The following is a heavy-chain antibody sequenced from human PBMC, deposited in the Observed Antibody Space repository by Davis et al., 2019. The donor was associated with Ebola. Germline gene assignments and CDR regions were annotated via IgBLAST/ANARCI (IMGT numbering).Heavy chain of an antibody. CDR1: GGAFSEYS. D-gene: IGHD2-2*01. Sequence: PSETLSLTGAPYGGAFSEYSWSLIRQSPGRGLEWIGEIDHKGKTNYNPSLKSRVTISKDTSRNYFSLQLRSVSAADTAVYYCASPHQIRGKDFFDLWGQGTLVTVSS. CDR2: IDHKGKT. V-gene: IGHV4-34*01. CDR3: ASPHQIRGKDFFDL. J-gene: IGHJ4*02.